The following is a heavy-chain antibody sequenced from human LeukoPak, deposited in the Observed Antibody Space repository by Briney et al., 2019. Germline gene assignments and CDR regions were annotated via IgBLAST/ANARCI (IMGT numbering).Heavy chain of an antibody. D-gene: IGHD2-8*01. V-gene: IGHV3-23*01. CDR3: ARDRQSRNGVWDPFDF. CDR1: GFTVHDYA. Sequence: GALRLSCVVSGFTVHDYAINWVRQAPGKGLEWVSGIGGHETDTHYTDSVRGRFTISRDNSKSTVYLHMNSLRAEDTATYYCARDRQSRNGVWDPFDFWGQGTMVTVSS. J-gene: IGHJ3*01. CDR2: IGGHETDT.